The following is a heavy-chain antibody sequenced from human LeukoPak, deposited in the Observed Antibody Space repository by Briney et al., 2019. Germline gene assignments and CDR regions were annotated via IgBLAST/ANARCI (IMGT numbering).Heavy chain of an antibody. Sequence: PSETLSLTCAVSGGSFSGYYWSWIRQPPGKGLEWIGEVNHSGSTNYNPSLKSRVTISVDTSKNQFSLKLSSVTAADTAVYYCAGYYGGYWGQGTLVTVSS. CDR2: VNHSGST. V-gene: IGHV4-34*01. CDR3: AGYYGGY. J-gene: IGHJ4*02. CDR1: GGSFSGYY. D-gene: IGHD2-21*01.